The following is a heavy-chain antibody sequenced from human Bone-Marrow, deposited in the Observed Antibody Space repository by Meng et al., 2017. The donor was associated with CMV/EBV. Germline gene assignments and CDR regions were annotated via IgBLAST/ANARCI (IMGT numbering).Heavy chain of an antibody. Sequence: ASVKVSCKASGYTFTGYYIHWVRQAPGQGLEWMGWLNPNNGGTNYAQKFQGRVTMTRDTSTSTVYMELSSLRSEDTAVYYCARDPIAVAADGAFDIWGQGTMVTVSS. CDR3: ARDPIAVAADGAFDI. V-gene: IGHV1-2*02. CDR1: GYTFTGYY. D-gene: IGHD6-19*01. J-gene: IGHJ3*02. CDR2: LNPNNGGT.